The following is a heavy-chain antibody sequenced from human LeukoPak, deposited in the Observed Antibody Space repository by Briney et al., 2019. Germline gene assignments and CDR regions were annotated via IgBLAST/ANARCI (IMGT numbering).Heavy chain of an antibody. J-gene: IGHJ4*02. CDR3: AGGPYDSSHFDY. Sequence: GYSVKVSCKASGGTFSSYAISWVRQAPGQGLEWMGRIIPIFGTANYAQKFQGRVTITTDESTSTAYMELSSLRSEDTAVYYCAGGPYDSSHFDYWGQGTLVTVSS. V-gene: IGHV1-69*05. D-gene: IGHD3-22*01. CDR2: IIPIFGTA. CDR1: GGTFSSYA.